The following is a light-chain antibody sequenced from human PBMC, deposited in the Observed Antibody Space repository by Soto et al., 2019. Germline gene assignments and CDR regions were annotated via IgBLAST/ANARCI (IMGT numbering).Light chain of an antibody. J-gene: IGLJ1*01. CDR3: QSYDSSMSGYV. CDR1: SSNIVAGYD. V-gene: IGLV1-40*01. CDR2: GNS. Sequence: QSVLTQPPSVSGAPGQRVTISCTGSSSNIVAGYDVHWYQQLPGTAPKLLIYGNSNRPSGVPDRFSGSKSGTSASLAITGLHAEDEADYYCQSYDSSMSGYVFGTGTKLTVL.